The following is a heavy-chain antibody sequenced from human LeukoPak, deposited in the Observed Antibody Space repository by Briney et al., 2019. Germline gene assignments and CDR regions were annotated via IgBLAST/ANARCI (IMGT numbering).Heavy chain of an antibody. V-gene: IGHV3-7*01. CDR3: ARGGHRQKEF. D-gene: IGHD3-10*01. Sequence: GGSLRLSCSASGFTFSNYWMTWVRQSPGKGLEWVAIIKHDGSDKYCVDSVKGRFTISRDNAKNSLYLQMSSLSAEDTAVYYCARGGHRQKEFWGQGTLVTVSS. CDR1: GFTFSNYW. CDR2: IKHDGSDK. J-gene: IGHJ4*02.